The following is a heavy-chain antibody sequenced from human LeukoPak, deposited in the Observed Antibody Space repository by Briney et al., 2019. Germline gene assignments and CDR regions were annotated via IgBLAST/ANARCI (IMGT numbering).Heavy chain of an antibody. D-gene: IGHD6-13*01. CDR1: GYTFTSYG. CDR2: INPNSGGT. CDR3: ARALSSSWYGYYYYGMDV. Sequence: ASVKVSCKASGYTFTSYGISWVRQAPGQGLEWMGWINPNSGGTNYAQKFQGRVTMTRDTSISTAYMELSRLRSDDTAVYYCARALSSSWYGYYYYGMDVWGQGTTVTVSS. J-gene: IGHJ6*02. V-gene: IGHV1-2*02.